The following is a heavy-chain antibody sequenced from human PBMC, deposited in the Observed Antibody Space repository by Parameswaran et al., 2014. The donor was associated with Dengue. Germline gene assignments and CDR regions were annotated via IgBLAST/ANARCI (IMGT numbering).Heavy chain of an antibody. J-gene: IGHJ5*02. CDR3: ARIRWGSGSYGPNWFDP. Sequence: ARWIRQPPGKALEWLAHIFSNDEKSYSTSLKSRLTISKDTSKSQVVLTMTNMDPVDTATYYCARIRWGSGSYGPNWFDPWGQGTPGHRLL. D-gene: IGHD3-10*01. V-gene: IGHV2-26*01. CDR2: IFSNDEK.